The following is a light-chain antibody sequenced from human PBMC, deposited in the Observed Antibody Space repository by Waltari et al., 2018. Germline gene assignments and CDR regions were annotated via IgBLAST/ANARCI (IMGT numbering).Light chain of an antibody. J-gene: IGLJ3*02. CDR1: SAYIGCTT. Sequence: PLSASGTREQRLPISCSGGSAYIGCTTVSWYQQLPGSAPRLLIYTPTQRPSGVPDRFSAPMSGTEAPLAITGPQSEDEGNYYCAAWDVSLNGLVIGGGTKLTVL. V-gene: IGLV1-44*01. CDR3: AAWDVSLNGLV. CDR2: TPT.